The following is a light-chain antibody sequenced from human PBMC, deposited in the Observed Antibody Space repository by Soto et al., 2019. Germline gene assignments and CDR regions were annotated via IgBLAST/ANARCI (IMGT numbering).Light chain of an antibody. CDR3: QAYDSSLSVI. Sequence: QSVLTQPPSVSGAPGQRVTISCTGTSSNIGAGYDVHWYQQLPGTAPKLHIYTTSNRPSGVPDRFSGSKFGTTASLAITGLQAEDEADYYCQAYDSSLSVIFGGGTKLTVL. V-gene: IGLV1-40*01. J-gene: IGLJ2*01. CDR1: SSNIGAGYD. CDR2: TTS.